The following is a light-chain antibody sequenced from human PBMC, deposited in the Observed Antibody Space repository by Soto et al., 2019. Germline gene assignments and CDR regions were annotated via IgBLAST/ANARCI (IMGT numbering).Light chain of an antibody. V-gene: IGLV2-11*01. CDR3: SSYTGTTAFV. J-gene: IGLJ1*01. CDR2: DVT. CDR1: SSDVGGFNY. Sequence: QSALTQPRSVSGSPGESVTISCTGTSSDVGGFNYVSWYQQHPGKAPKLIIYDVTKRPSGVPDRFAGSKSGNTASLTVSGLQADDEADYHCSSYTGTTAFVFGGGTKLTVL.